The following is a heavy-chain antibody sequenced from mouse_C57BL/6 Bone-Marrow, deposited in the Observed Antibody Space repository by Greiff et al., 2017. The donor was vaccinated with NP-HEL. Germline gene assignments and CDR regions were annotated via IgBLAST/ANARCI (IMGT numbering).Heavy chain of an antibody. D-gene: IGHD2-5*01. CDR1: GFTFNTYA. Sequence: EVQLVQSGGGLVQPKGSLKLSCAASGFTFNTYAMHWVRQAPGKGLEWVACISRKSSNYATYYAVSVKARFTISRDGSQSMLYLQMNNLKTEDTAMYYCVRDYSNSYYAMDYWGQGTSVTVSS. CDR2: ISRKSSNYAT. J-gene: IGHJ4*01. V-gene: IGHV10-3*01. CDR3: VRDYSNSYYAMDY.